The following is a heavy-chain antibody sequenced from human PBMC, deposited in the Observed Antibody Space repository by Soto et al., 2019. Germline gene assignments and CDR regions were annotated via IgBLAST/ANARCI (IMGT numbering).Heavy chain of an antibody. CDR2: INPNSGGT. Sequence: ASVKVACKASGYTFTGYYMHWVRQAPGQGLEWMGWINPNSGGTNYAQKFQGRVTMTRDTSISTAYMELSRLRSDDTAVYYCAGAYYDSSGYRFEYFQHWGQGTLVTVSS. CDR1: GYTFTGYY. J-gene: IGHJ1*01. CDR3: AGAYYDSSGYRFEYFQH. D-gene: IGHD3-22*01. V-gene: IGHV1-2*02.